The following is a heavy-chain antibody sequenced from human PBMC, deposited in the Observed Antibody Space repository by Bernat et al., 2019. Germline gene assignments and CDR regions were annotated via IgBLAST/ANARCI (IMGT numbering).Heavy chain of an antibody. J-gene: IGHJ6*02. Sequence: QVQLVQSGAEVKKPGSSVKVSCKASGGTFSSYAISWVRQAPGQGLEWMGRIIPILGIANYAQKFQGRVTITADKSTSTAYMELSSMRSEETAVYYCARDGYSYGDYCDYYGMDGWGQGTTVTVCS. CDR3: ARDGYSYGDYCDYYGMDG. V-gene: IGHV1-69*04. CDR1: GGTFSSYA. D-gene: IGHD5-18*01. CDR2: IIPILGIA.